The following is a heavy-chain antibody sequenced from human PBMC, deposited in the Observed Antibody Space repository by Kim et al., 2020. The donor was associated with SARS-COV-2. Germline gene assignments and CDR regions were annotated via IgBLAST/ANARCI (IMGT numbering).Heavy chain of an antibody. CDR2: TYYRSNWYN. CDR3: ARGVDYGSEPPYYYYYGMYI. Sequence: SQTLSLTCALSGDSLSSNSAAWNWIRQSPSRGLEWLGRTYYRSNWYNDYAVSVKSRITINPDTSKNQFSLQLNSVTPEDTAVYYCARGVDYGSEPPYYYYYGMYIWGQGTTVTVS. J-gene: IGHJ6*02. V-gene: IGHV6-1*01. CDR1: GDSLSSNSAA. D-gene: IGHD3-10*01.